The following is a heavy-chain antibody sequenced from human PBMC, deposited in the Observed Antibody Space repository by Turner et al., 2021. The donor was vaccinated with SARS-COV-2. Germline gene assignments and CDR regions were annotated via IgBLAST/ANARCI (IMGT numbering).Heavy chain of an antibody. Sequence: QVQLVESGGGVVQPGRSLRLSCAASGFTFSSYDMHWVRQAPGKGLEWVAVIWYDGSNTYYADSVKGRFTISRDNSKNTLYLQMNSLRAEDTAVYYCARARWHYYDSSGYYPDAFDIWGQGTMVTVSS. V-gene: IGHV3-33*01. CDR1: GFTFSSYD. J-gene: IGHJ3*02. CDR2: IWYDGSNT. CDR3: ARARWHYYDSSGYYPDAFDI. D-gene: IGHD3-22*01.